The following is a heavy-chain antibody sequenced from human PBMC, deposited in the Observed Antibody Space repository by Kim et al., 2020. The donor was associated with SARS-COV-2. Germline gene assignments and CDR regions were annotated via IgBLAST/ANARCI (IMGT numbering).Heavy chain of an antibody. D-gene: IGHD3-10*01. CDR2: ISGSGGST. J-gene: IGHJ5*02. CDR1: GFTFSSYA. CDR3: AKDQDGGFRYYYGSGSYYAVSPFDP. V-gene: IGHV3-23*01. Sequence: GGSLRLSCAASGFTFSSYAMSWVRQAPGKGLEWVSAISGSGGSTYYADSVKGRFTISRDNSKNTLYLQMNSLRAEDTAVYYCAKDQDGGFRYYYGSGSYYAVSPFDPWGQGTLVTVSS.